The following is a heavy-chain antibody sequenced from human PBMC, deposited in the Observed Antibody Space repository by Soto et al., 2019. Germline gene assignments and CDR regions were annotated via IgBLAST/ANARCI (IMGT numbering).Heavy chain of an antibody. V-gene: IGHV5-51*01. CDR1: GYSFTSYW. D-gene: IGHD2-2*01. Sequence: XESLKLYWKSSGYSFTSYWIGLVLQMPGKGLEWMGIIYPGDSDTRYSPSFQGQVTISADKSISTAYLQWSSLKASDTAMYYCERQLPATEDAFDIWGQGTMVTVSS. CDR2: IYPGDSDT. CDR3: ERQLPATEDAFDI. J-gene: IGHJ3*02.